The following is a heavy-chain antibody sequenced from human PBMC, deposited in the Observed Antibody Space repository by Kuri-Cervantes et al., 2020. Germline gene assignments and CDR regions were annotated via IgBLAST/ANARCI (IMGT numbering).Heavy chain of an antibody. CDR2: TYYRSKWYN. J-gene: IGHJ6*02. CDR3: ARRNTGTYYAMDV. Sequence: SCAISGDSVSSNSAAWNWIRRSPSRGLEWLGRTYYRSKWYNEYAVSVKGRITINPDTSKNQFSLQLNSVTPEDTAVYYCARRNTGTYYAMDVWGQGTTVTVSS. D-gene: IGHD1-26*01. CDR1: GDSVSSNSAA. V-gene: IGHV6-1*01.